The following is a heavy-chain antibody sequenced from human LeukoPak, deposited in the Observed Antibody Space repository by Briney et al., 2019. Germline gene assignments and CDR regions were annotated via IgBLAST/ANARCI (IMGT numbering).Heavy chain of an antibody. Sequence: PSETLSLTCAVYGGSFSGYYWSWIRQPPGKGLEWIGEINHSGSTNYNPSLKSRVTISVDTSKYQFSLKLSSVTAADTAVYYCAREGWGSDYWGQGTLVTVSS. J-gene: IGHJ4*02. CDR2: INHSGST. CDR3: AREGWGSDY. D-gene: IGHD7-27*01. CDR1: GGSFSGYY. V-gene: IGHV4-34*01.